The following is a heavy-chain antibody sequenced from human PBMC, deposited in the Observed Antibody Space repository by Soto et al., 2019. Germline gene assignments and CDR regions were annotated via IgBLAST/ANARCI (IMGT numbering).Heavy chain of an antibody. CDR1: GFTFSSYA. CDR3: ARDRRNLLYYFDY. Sequence: QVQLVESGGGVVQPGRSLRLSRAASGFTFSSYAMHWVRQAPGKGLEWVAVISYDGSNKYYADSVKGRFTISRDNSKNTLYLQMNSLRAEDTAVYYCARDRRNLLYYFDYWGQGTLVTVST. D-gene: IGHD2-15*01. J-gene: IGHJ4*02. V-gene: IGHV3-30-3*01. CDR2: ISYDGSNK.